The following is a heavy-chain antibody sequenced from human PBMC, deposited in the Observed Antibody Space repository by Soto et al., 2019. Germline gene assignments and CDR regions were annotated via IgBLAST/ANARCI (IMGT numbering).Heavy chain of an antibody. D-gene: IGHD3-3*02. CDR3: ARDKDRQQLGGNYYYIMDV. CDR1: GGTFRTSA. CDR2: IMPVFPTP. J-gene: IGHJ6*01. Sequence: SVKVSCKTSGGTFRTSAISWVRQAPGQGLEWMGGIMPVFPTPDYAQKFQGRVTITADESTGTAYMGLSSLRSEDTAVYYCARDKDRQQLGGNYYYIMDVWGQGTTVTVSS. V-gene: IGHV1-69*13.